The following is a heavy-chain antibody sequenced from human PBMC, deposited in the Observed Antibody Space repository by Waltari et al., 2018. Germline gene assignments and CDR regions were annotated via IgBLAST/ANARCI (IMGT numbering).Heavy chain of an antibody. J-gene: IGHJ4*02. CDR1: GGSISSSSYY. Sequence: QLQLQESGPGLVKPSETLSLTCTVSGGSISSSSYYWGWIRQPPGKGLEWIGSIYYSGSTYYNPSLKSRVTISVDTSKNQFSLKLISVTAADTAVYYCARDPMGMVQGVMAAFDYWGQGTLVTVSS. CDR2: IYYSGST. V-gene: IGHV4-39*07. D-gene: IGHD3-10*01. CDR3: ARDPMGMVQGVMAAFDY.